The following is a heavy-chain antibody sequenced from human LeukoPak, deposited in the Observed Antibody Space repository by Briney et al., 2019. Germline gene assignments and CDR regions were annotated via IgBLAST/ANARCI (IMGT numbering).Heavy chain of an antibody. V-gene: IGHV3-48*01. Sequence: GGSLRLSCAASGFTFSSYNMNWVRQAPGKGLEWLSYISSTSSTIYYADSVKGRLTISRDNAKNSLYLHMNSLRGEDTAVYYCARGDWGSNFDYWGQGTLATVSS. CDR1: GFTFSSYN. J-gene: IGHJ4*02. CDR2: ISSTSSTI. D-gene: IGHD7-27*01. CDR3: ARGDWGSNFDY.